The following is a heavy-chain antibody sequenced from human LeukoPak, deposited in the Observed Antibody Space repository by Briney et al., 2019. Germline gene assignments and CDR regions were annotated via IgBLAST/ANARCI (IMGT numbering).Heavy chain of an antibody. J-gene: IGHJ4*02. Sequence: SETLSLTCAVYGGSFSGYYWSWIRQPPGKGLEWIGEINHSGSTNYNPSLKSRVTISVDTSKNQFSLKLSSETAADTAVYYCARIRGSSSSGDYWGQGTLVTVSS. CDR2: INHSGST. D-gene: IGHD6-6*01. CDR3: ARIRGSSSSGDY. V-gene: IGHV4-34*01. CDR1: GGSFSGYY.